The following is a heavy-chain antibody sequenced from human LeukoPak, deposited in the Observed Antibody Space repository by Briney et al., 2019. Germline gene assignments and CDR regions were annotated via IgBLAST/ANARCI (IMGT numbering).Heavy chain of an antibody. CDR1: DYSISNDYY. V-gene: IGHV4-38-2*01. D-gene: IGHD2-21*01. CDR2: ISYGGST. J-gene: IGHJ6*04. CDR3: ARYSPPSKVDV. Sequence: SETLSLTCDVSDYSISNDYYWGWIRQPPGKGLEWIASISYGGSTHYNASLKSRVTISVETSKSQFSLQVRSVTAADTAVYYCARYSPPSKVDVWGKGTTVTVSS.